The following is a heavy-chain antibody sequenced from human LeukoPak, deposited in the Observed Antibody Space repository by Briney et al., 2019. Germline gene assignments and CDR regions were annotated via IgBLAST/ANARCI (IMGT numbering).Heavy chain of an antibody. Sequence: GASVKVSCKASGYTFKNYDINWVRQATGQGLEWMGWMNPNSGNTGFAQKFQDRVSMTRDTSKNTAYMELTSLRSGDTAVYYCARATPGGLHGYSFDYWGQGTVVTVYS. CDR2: MNPNSGNT. D-gene: IGHD5-24*01. V-gene: IGHV1-8*02. CDR1: GYTFKNYD. J-gene: IGHJ4*02. CDR3: ARATPGGLHGYSFDY.